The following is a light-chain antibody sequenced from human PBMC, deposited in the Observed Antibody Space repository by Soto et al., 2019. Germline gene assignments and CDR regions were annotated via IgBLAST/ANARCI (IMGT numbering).Light chain of an antibody. V-gene: IGKV1-9*01. Sequence: IQLTQPPSSLSASVGDRVTITCRASQDIAIYLAWYQQKPGEAPKLLIYAASTLYGGVPSRFSGSGSATDFALTITSLQAEDFATYYCQQLRMYPSTFGGGTKVDIK. J-gene: IGKJ4*01. CDR2: AAS. CDR1: QDIAIY. CDR3: QQLRMYPST.